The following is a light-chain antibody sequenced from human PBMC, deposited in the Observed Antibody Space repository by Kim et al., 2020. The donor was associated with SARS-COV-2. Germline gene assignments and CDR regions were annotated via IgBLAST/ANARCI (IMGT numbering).Light chain of an antibody. CDR3: SSFTTTSVWV. Sequence: QSALTQPASVSGSPGQSITISCTGTSSDAGAYDYVSWYQHHPGTAPKVMIYHVTKRPSGVSNRFSGSKSGNTASLTISGLQSEDEADYYCSSFTTTSVWVFGGGTQLTVL. V-gene: IGLV2-14*03. CDR1: SSDAGAYDY. CDR2: HVT. J-gene: IGLJ3*02.